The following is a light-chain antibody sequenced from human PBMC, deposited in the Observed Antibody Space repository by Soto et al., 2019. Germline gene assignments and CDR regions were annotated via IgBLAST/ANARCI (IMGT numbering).Light chain of an antibody. J-gene: IGKJ4*01. V-gene: IGKV1-9*01. CDR2: AAS. Sequence: DIQLTQSPSFLSASVVDRVTITCRASQGISSDLAWYQQKPGKAPKLLIYAASTLQSGVPSRFSGSGSGTEFTLTISSLQTEDFATYYCQQLNSYPLTFGGGTKVEIK. CDR3: QQLNSYPLT. CDR1: QGISSD.